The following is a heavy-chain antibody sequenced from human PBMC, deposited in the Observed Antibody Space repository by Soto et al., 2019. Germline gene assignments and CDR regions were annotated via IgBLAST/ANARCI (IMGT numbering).Heavy chain of an antibody. Sequence: ASVKVSCKASGVTFSKYTITWVRQAPGQGLEWMGGIIPIFGSAINAQKFQGRVKITADESTATVYMELSSLRSEDTAIYYCATFRRYCTWTHCQPLDGRDVWGQGTTVTVSS. V-gene: IGHV1-69*13. CDR3: ATFRRYCTWTHCQPLDGRDV. D-gene: IGHD2-8*01. J-gene: IGHJ6*02. CDR2: IIPIFGSA. CDR1: GVTFSKYT.